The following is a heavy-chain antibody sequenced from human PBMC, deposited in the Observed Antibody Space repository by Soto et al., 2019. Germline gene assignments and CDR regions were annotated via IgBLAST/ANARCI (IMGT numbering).Heavy chain of an antibody. CDR2: ISNDGGNK. CDR3: ARVWGAYPNFDC. D-gene: IGHD3-16*01. V-gene: IGHV3-30-3*01. J-gene: IGHJ4*02. CDR1: GFPFSSYA. Sequence: QVQLLESGGGVVQPGRSLRLSCAASGFPFSSYALHWVRQAPGRGLEWVAAISNDGGNKFYADSVKGRFSISRDTSKKTLYLQMNSLRAADTAVFYCARVWGAYPNFDCWCQGTRVTVSS.